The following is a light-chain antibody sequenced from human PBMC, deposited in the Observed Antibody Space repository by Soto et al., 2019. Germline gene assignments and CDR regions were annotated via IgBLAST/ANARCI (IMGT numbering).Light chain of an antibody. V-gene: IGKV1-39*01. J-gene: IGKJ2*01. CDR2: GVS. Sequence: DIQMTQSTSSLSASVGDRVSINRRARRRVSTYFSWYSQKSGGAPKLLIHGVSKLENGTPSRFSGSGLATDFTLTINTLQPEDFAVYFCQQTYMVPYTVGQGTKVDSK. CDR3: QQTYMVPYT. CDR1: RRVSTY.